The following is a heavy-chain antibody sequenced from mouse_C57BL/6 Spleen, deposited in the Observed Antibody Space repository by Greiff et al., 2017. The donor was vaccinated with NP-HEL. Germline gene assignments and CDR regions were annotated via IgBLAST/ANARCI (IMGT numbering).Heavy chain of an antibody. D-gene: IGHD1-1*01. CDR2: INPNNGGT. V-gene: IGHV1-18*01. CDR1: GYTFTDYN. J-gene: IGHJ3*01. CDR3: ARSYLHGSSLWFAY. Sequence: VQLKQSGPELVKPGASVKIPCKASGYTFTDYNMDWVKQSHGKSLEWIGDINPNNGGTIYNQKFKGKATLTVDKSSSPAYMELRSLTSEDTAVYYGARSYLHGSSLWFAYWGQGTLVTVSA.